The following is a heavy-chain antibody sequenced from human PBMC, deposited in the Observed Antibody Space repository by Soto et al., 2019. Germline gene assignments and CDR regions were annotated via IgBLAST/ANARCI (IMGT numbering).Heavy chain of an antibody. V-gene: IGHV4-59*12. Sequence: QVQLQESGPGLVKPSETLSLTCSFSGGSMSRYYWNWIRQPPGKGLGWIGNIHVSGSTNYNPSLKSPVTISFNTSKGTFTLHLTPVTAADTAVDYGARDVRPTGLASLDLWCRGNLVTVSS. D-gene: IGHD1-1*01. CDR2: IHVSGST. CDR3: ARDVRPTGLASLDL. CDR1: GGSMSRYY. J-gene: IGHJ2*01.